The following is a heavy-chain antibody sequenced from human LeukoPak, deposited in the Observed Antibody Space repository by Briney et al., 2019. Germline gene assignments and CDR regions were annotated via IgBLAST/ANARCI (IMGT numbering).Heavy chain of an antibody. D-gene: IGHD3-9*01. CDR2: IYPPDSDV. CDR3: ARRVLTGSDWFDP. V-gene: IGHV5-51*01. CDR1: GFAFNNYW. Sequence: GESLKISCQGSGFAFNNYWIGWLRQMPGKGLEWMGSIYPPDSDVRYSPSFRGQVTISIDKSVSTAYLQWSSLQASDTAIYYCARRVLTGSDWFDPWGQGTLVTVSS. J-gene: IGHJ5*02.